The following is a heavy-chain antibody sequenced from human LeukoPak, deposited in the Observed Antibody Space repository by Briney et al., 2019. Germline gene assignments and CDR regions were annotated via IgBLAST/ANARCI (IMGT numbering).Heavy chain of an antibody. V-gene: IGHV1-18*01. Sequence: GASVKVPCKASGYTFTSYGISWVRQAPGQGLEWMGWISAYNGNTNYAQKLQGRVTMTTDTSTSTAYMELRSLSSDDTAVYYCARSLTGYLLVPPPRFDPWGQGTLVTVSS. D-gene: IGHD3-9*01. CDR1: GYTFTSYG. J-gene: IGHJ5*02. CDR3: ARSLTGYLLVPPPRFDP. CDR2: ISAYNGNT.